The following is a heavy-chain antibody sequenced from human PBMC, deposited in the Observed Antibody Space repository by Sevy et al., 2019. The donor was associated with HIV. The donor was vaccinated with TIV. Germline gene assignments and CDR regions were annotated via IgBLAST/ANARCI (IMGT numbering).Heavy chain of an antibody. CDR3: AKPTLIVVVIAPDTFDI. J-gene: IGHJ3*02. D-gene: IGHD3-22*01. CDR1: GFTFSSYA. Sequence: GGSLRLSCAASGFTFSSYAMSWVRQAPGKGLEWVSAISGSGGSTYYADSVKGRFTISRDNSKNTLYLQMKSLRAEDTAVYYCAKPTLIVVVIAPDTFDIWGQGTMVTVSS. CDR2: ISGSGGST. V-gene: IGHV3-23*01.